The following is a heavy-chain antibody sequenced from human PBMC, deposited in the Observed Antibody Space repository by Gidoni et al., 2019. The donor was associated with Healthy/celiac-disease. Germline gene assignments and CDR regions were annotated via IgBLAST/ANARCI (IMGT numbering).Heavy chain of an antibody. D-gene: IGHD6-13*01. J-gene: IGHJ4*02. Sequence: QVQLQASGPGLVKPSATLSLTCTVSGGSISSYYWSWIRQPPGKGLEWIGYIYYSGSTNYNPSLKSRVTISVDTSKNQFSLKLSSVTAADTAVYYCARLLRQQLALDYWGQGTLVTVSS. CDR1: GGSISSYY. CDR2: IYYSGST. CDR3: ARLLRQQLALDY. V-gene: IGHV4-59*08.